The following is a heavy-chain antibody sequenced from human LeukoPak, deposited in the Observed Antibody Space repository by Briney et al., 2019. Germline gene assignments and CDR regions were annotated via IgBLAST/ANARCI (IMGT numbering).Heavy chain of an antibody. V-gene: IGHV3-7*01. CDR3: ALYCRFGYCGSCNCQGGYNYFDP. CDR1: PVPLSIHR. J-gene: IGHJ5*02. CDR2: IKQDGTEK. Sequence: GGSLRLSPVASPVPLSIHRMNFGLQAPGKGLEWVAHIKQDGTEKSDVDSVKGLFTISRDNAKNSLFLQMNSMRAEVTSVYYCALYCRFGYCGSCNCQGGYNYFDPWGQGTLVTVSS. D-gene: IGHD2-2*01.